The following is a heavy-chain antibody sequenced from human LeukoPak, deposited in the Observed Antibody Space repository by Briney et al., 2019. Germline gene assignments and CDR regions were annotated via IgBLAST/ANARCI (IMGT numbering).Heavy chain of an antibody. J-gene: IGHJ4*02. CDR1: GFTFSSYS. V-gene: IGHV3-48*02. CDR3: ARGPAAIPWHLRFDY. Sequence: PGGSLRLSCAASGFTFSSYSMNWVRQAPGKGLEWVSYISSSSSTIYYADSVKGRFTISRDNAKNSLYLQMNSLRDEDTAVYYCARGPAAIPWHLRFDYWGQGAPVTVSS. D-gene: IGHD2-2*02. CDR2: ISSSSSTI.